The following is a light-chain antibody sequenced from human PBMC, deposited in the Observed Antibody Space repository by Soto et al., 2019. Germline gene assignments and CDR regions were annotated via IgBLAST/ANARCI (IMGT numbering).Light chain of an antibody. V-gene: IGKV3D-20*02. CDR1: ETISSSY. Sequence: EIVLTQSPGTLSLSPGERATLSCRATETISSSYLAWYQQKPGQAPRLLIYDASNRATGIPARFSGSGSVTDFTLTISSLEPEDFAVYYCQPYNNWPLTFGGGTKVDIK. CDR2: DAS. CDR3: QPYNNWPLT. J-gene: IGKJ4*01.